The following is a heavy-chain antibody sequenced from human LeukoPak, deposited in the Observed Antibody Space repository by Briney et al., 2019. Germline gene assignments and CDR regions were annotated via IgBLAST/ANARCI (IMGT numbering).Heavy chain of an antibody. J-gene: IGHJ2*01. V-gene: IGHV3-48*03. CDR1: EFTFRSYE. CDR2: ISSSGSTI. D-gene: IGHD1-26*01. Sequence: GGSLRLSCAASEFTFRSYEMNWVRQAPGKGLEWVSYISSSGSTIYYADSVKGRFTISRDNAKNSLYLQMNSLRAEDTAVYYCARVYYVNWYFDLWGRGTLVTVSS. CDR3: ARVYYVNWYFDL.